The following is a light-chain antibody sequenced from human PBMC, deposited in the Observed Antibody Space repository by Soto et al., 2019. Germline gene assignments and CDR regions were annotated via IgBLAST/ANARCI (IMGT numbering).Light chain of an antibody. V-gene: IGKV2-28*01. CDR2: LGS. CDR1: QDLLHSNGYNY. CDR3: MQSLQTPPWT. J-gene: IGKJ1*01. Sequence: DIVMTQSPLSLAVTPGEPASISCRSSQDLLHSNGYNYLDWYLQKPGQSQQLLIYLGSNRASGVPDRFSGSGSGTDFTLKISRVEAEDVGVYYCMQSLQTPPWTFGQGTKVEIK.